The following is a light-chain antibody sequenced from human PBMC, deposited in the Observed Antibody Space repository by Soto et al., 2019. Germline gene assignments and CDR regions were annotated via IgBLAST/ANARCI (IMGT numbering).Light chain of an antibody. CDR1: QSISSY. Sequence: EIVLTQSPATLSLSPGERATHSCRASQSISSYLAWYQQKPGQAPRLLIYDASNRATGIPARFSGSGSGTDFTLTISSLEPEDFAVYYCQLRSNWPPALTFGGGTKVDIK. CDR2: DAS. J-gene: IGKJ4*01. CDR3: QLRSNWPPALT. V-gene: IGKV3-11*01.